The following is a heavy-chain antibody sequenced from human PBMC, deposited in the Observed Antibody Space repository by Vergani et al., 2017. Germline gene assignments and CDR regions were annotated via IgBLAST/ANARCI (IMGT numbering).Heavy chain of an antibody. CDR2: IRSKAYGGTT. CDR3: TRERYFDWYDAFDI. V-gene: IGHV3-49*03. CDR1: GFTFGDYA. Sequence: EVQLVESGGGLVQPGRSLRLSCTASGFTFGDYAMSWFRQAPGKGLEWVGFIRSKAYGGTTEYAASVKGRFTISRDDSKSIAYLQMHSLKTEDTAVYYCTRERYFDWYDAFDIWGQGTMVTVSS. J-gene: IGHJ3*02. D-gene: IGHD3-9*01.